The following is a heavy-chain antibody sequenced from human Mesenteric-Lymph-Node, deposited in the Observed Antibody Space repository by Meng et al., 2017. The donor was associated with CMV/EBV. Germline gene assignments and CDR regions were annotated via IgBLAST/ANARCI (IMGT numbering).Heavy chain of an antibody. J-gene: IGHJ4*02. D-gene: IGHD1-1*01. Sequence: GESLKISCAASGFTFSSYWMSWVRQAPGKGLEWVSAISGSGGSTYYADSVRGRFTISRDNAKNTLYLQMSNLRAEDTAVYYCARVSIMATGPSDYWGQGTLVTVSS. CDR3: ARVSIMATGPSDY. CDR1: GFTFSSYW. V-gene: IGHV3-23*01. CDR2: ISGSGGST.